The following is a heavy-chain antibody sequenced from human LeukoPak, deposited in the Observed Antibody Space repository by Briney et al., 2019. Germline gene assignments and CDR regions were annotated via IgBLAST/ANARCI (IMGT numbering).Heavy chain of an antibody. CDR1: GFTFSSYA. V-gene: IGHV3-64D*06. CDR3: VKESEVTMVRGVPYFDY. CDR2: ISSNGGST. J-gene: IGHJ4*02. Sequence: GESLRLSCSASGFTFSSYAMHWVRQAPGKGLEYVSAISSNGGSTYYADSVKGRFTISRDNSKNTLYLQMSSLRAEDTAVYYCVKESEVTMVRGVPYFDYWGQGTLVTVSS. D-gene: IGHD3-10*01.